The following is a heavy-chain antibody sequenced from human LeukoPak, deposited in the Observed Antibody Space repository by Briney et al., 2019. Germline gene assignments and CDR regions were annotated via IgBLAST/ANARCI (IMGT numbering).Heavy chain of an antibody. CDR3: ARGSVGYPLHWYFDL. J-gene: IGHJ2*01. D-gene: IGHD2-8*02. V-gene: IGHV3-23*01. CDR1: GFTFNNYA. Sequence: GGSLRLSCATSGFTFNNYAMNWVRQAPGKGLEWVSGISGSGDNTYYADSVKGRFTISRDNSKNTLYLQMNNLRAEETAVYYCARGSVGYPLHWYFDLWGRGTLVTVSS. CDR2: ISGSGDNT.